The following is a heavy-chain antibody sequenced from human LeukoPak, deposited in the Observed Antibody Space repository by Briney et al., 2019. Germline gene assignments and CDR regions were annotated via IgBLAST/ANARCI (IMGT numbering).Heavy chain of an antibody. CDR3: TLWFGESIY. Sequence: GGSLRLSCAASGFIFSNAWMSWVRQAPGKGLEWVGRIKSKADGGATDYAAPVKSTFTISKDDSKKTLYLQMNSLKIEGTAVYYCTLWFGESIYWGQGTLVTVSS. J-gene: IGHJ4*02. V-gene: IGHV3-15*01. CDR1: GFIFSNAW. D-gene: IGHD3-10*01. CDR2: IKSKADGGAT.